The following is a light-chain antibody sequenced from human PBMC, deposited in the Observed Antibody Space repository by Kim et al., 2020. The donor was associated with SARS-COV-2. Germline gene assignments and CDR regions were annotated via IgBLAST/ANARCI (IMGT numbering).Light chain of an antibody. J-gene: IGLJ3*02. CDR3: QAWDSSTMV. V-gene: IGLV3-1*01. CDR2: QDS. CDR1: KLGDKY. Sequence: VYPGQTASITCSGDKLGDKYGCWYQQKPVQSPVLVIYQDSKRPSGIPERFSGSNAGNTATLTISGTQAMDEADYYCQAWDSSTMVFGGGTQLTVL.